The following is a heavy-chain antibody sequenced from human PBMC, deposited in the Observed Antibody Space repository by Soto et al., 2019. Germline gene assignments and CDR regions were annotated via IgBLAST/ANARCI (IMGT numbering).Heavy chain of an antibody. J-gene: IGHJ6*02. CDR3: ARDGGGRYCTGYSCYLHSGMDV. D-gene: IGHD2-8*02. Sequence: QVQLVQSGAEVKKPGASVKVSCKAYGYTFTGYFMHWVRQAPGQGLEWMGWINPNSGVTDFAQKFQGRVTMTWDTSISAAYMELTRLTSDDTAVYYCARDGGGRYCTGYSCYLHSGMDVWGQGTTVTVS. CDR2: INPNSGVT. V-gene: IGHV1-2*02. CDR1: GYTFTGYF.